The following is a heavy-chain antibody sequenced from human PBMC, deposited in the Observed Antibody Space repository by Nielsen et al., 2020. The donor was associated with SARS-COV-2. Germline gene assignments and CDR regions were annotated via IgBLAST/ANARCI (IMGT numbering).Heavy chain of an antibody. CDR3: ARNKRYGVELWFRGYY. D-gene: IGHD3-10*01. V-gene: IGHV3-11*01. J-gene: IGHJ4*02. Sequence: GGSLRLSCAASGFTFSDYYMSWIRQAPGKGLEWVSYVSSSGSTIYYADSVKGRFTISRDNAKNSLYLQMNSLRAEDTAVYYCARNKRYGVELWFRGYYWGQGTLVTVSS. CDR1: GFTFSDYY. CDR2: VSSSGSTI.